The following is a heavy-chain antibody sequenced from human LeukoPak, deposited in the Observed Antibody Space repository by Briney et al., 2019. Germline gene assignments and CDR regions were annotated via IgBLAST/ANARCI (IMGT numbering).Heavy chain of an antibody. V-gene: IGHV3-7*03. Sequence: QPGGSLRLSCAASGFTFSGYWMNWVRQAPGKGLEWVANIRQDGSDKYYVDSVKGRFTISRDNAKNSLYMQMNSLRAEDTAVYYCAKDPYDYVWGSYRELFDYWGQGTLVTVSS. CDR1: GFTFSGYW. CDR3: AKDPYDYVWGSYRELFDY. D-gene: IGHD3-16*02. CDR2: IRQDGSDK. J-gene: IGHJ4*02.